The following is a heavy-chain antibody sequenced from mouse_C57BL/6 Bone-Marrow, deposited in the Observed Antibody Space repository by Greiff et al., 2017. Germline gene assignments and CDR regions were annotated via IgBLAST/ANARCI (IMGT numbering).Heavy chain of an antibody. CDR2: IYPRSGNT. J-gene: IGHJ4*01. CDR3: TVVEGVYAMDY. CDR1: GYTFTSYG. V-gene: IGHV1-81*01. D-gene: IGHD1-1*01. Sequence: QVQLQQSGAELARPGASVKLSCKASGYTFTSYGISWVKQSTGQGLEWIGEIYPRSGNTYYNEKFKGKATLTADKSSSTAYMELRSLTSEDSAVYFCTVVEGVYAMDYWGQGTSVTVSS.